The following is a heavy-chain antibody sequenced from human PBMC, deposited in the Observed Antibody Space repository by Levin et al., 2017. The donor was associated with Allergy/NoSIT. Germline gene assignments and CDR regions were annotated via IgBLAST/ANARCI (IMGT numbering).Heavy chain of an antibody. CDR1: GGSISSYY. V-gene: IGHV4-59*01. Sequence: PSETLSLTCTVSGGSISSYYWSWIRQPPGKGLEWIGYIYYSGSTNYNPSLKSRVTISVDTSKNQFSLKLSSVTAADTAVYYCASVKNYYGSGSYSADDAFDIWGQGTMVTVSS. J-gene: IGHJ3*02. CDR2: IYYSGST. D-gene: IGHD3-10*01. CDR3: ASVKNYYGSGSYSADDAFDI.